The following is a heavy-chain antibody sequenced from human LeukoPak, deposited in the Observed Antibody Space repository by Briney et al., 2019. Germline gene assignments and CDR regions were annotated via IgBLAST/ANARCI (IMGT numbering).Heavy chain of an antibody. CDR2: VYYSGST. J-gene: IGHJ4*02. Sequence: PSETLSLTCNVSGGSFSSYYWTWIRQPPGKGLEWIGNVYYSGSTNYKSSLKGRVSISVDRSKNQFSLELRSVTAADTAVYYCAGQGRGSSWYLFDYWGQGTLVTVSS. V-gene: IGHV4-59*12. CDR1: GGSFSSYY. CDR3: AGQGRGSSWYLFDY. D-gene: IGHD6-13*01.